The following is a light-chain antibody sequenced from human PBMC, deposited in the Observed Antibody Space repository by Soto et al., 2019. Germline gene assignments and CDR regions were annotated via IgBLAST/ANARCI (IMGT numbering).Light chain of an antibody. Sequence: AIPMTQSPSSLSASVGDRVTITCRASQGIRNDLGWYQQKPGKAPQPLIYAASNLQSGVPSRFSGSASGTDFTLTISSLQPEDFATYYCLQDYTYPRTFGQGTKVEVK. CDR1: QGIRND. V-gene: IGKV1-6*01. CDR2: AAS. CDR3: LQDYTYPRT. J-gene: IGKJ1*01.